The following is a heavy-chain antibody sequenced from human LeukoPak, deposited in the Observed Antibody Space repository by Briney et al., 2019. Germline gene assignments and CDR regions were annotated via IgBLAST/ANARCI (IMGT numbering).Heavy chain of an antibody. V-gene: IGHV3-30-3*01. CDR1: GFTFSNYA. CDR2: VSYEGSNK. D-gene: IGHD7-27*01. J-gene: IGHJ4*02. CDR3: ATIGDRRTGELYRIDY. Sequence: PGRSVRLSCAASGFTFSNYAMHWVRQAPGKGLEWVAVVSYEGSNKYYADSVKGRFTISRDNSKNTLYLQMNSLRPEDAAIYYCATIGDRRTGELYRIDYWGQGTLVAVSS.